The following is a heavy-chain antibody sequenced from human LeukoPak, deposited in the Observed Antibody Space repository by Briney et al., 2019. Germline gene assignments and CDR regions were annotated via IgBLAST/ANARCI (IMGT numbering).Heavy chain of an antibody. CDR2: IYYSGST. CDR3: ARHTGSSGWPIWYFDL. J-gene: IGHJ2*01. D-gene: IGHD6-19*01. CDR1: GGSISSYY. Sequence: SETLSLTCTVSGGSISSYYWSWIRQPPGKGLEWIGYIYYSGSTNYNPSLKSRVTISVDTSKNQFSLKLSSVTAADTAVYYCARHTGSSGWPIWYFDLRGRGTLVTVSS. V-gene: IGHV4-59*08.